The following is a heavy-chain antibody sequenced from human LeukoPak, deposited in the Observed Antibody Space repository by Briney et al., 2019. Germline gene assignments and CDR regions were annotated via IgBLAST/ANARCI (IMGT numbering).Heavy chain of an antibody. Sequence: GGSLRLSCAASGFTFRTSGMSWVRQAPGKGLEWVSAISGSGVSTYYADSVKGRFTISRDNSKNTLYLQMNSLRAEDTAVYYCARVRYSSGWRNSMDAFDIWGQGTMVTVSS. CDR2: ISGSGVST. CDR3: ARVRYSSGWRNSMDAFDI. D-gene: IGHD6-19*01. CDR1: GFTFRTSG. V-gene: IGHV3-23*01. J-gene: IGHJ3*02.